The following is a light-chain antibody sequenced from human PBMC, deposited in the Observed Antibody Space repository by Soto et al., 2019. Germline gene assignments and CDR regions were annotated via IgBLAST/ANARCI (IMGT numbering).Light chain of an antibody. CDR1: SSDIGAYNF. Sequence: QSALTQPASVSGSPGQSITISCTGTSSDIGAYNFVSWYQQHPGKAPKLVIYDVTYRPSGVSNRFSGSKSGNTASLTISGLQAEDEADYYCSSFTSSLARIFGGGTKVTVL. CDR3: SSFTSSLARI. J-gene: IGLJ2*01. V-gene: IGLV2-14*03. CDR2: DVT.